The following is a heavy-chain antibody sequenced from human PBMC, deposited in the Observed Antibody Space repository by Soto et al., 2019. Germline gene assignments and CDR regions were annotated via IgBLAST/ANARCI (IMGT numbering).Heavy chain of an antibody. V-gene: IGHV3-74*01. CDR2: LNSDGSAT. Sequence: EVQLVESGGGLVQPGESLRLSCAASGFTFSSYWMHWVRQAPGKGLVWVSRLNSDGSATTYADSVKGRFTISRDNVKNTLYLXXXXXXXXXXXXXXXXXXXXXXXXXXXGQGTLVTVSS. CDR3: XXXXXXXXXXX. J-gene: IGHJ5*02. CDR1: GFTFSSYW.